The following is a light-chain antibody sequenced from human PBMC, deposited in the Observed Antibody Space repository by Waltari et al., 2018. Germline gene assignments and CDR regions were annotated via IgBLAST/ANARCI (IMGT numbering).Light chain of an antibody. J-gene: IGLJ2*01. Sequence: SFELTQPPSLSVSPRETARITSSRDALRTQYAYGYRQKPGQAPVVLIYKDTERPSATPERFSGSTSGTTVTLTISGVQSEDEADYYCQSADQKGHLWIFGGGTKLTVL. CDR3: QSADQKGHLWI. CDR2: KDT. CDR1: ALRTQY. V-gene: IGLV3-25*03.